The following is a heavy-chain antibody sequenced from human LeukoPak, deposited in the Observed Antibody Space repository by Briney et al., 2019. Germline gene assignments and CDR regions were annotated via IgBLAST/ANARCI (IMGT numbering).Heavy chain of an antibody. Sequence: GGSLRLSCAASGFTISSYTMNWVRQAPGKGLEWVSSISSSSSSIYYADSVKGRFTISRDNAKKSLYLQMNGLRTEDTAVYYCARDPAAADYYHYGMDVWGQGTTVTVSS. CDR3: ARDPAAADYYHYGMDV. CDR1: GFTISSYT. V-gene: IGHV3-21*01. J-gene: IGHJ6*02. D-gene: IGHD6-13*01. CDR2: ISSSSSSI.